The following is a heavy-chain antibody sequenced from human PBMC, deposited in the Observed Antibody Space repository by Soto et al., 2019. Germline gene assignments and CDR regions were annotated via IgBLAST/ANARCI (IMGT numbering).Heavy chain of an antibody. CDR2: MNPNSGNT. Sequence: ASVKVSCKASGYTFTSYDINWVRQATGQGLEWMGWMNPNSGNTGHAQKFQGRVTMTRNTSISTAYMELSSLRSEDTAVYYCARGYCSGGSCQIDYWGQGTLVTVSS. CDR3: ARGYCSGGSCQIDY. D-gene: IGHD2-15*01. J-gene: IGHJ4*02. CDR1: GYTFTSYD. V-gene: IGHV1-8*01.